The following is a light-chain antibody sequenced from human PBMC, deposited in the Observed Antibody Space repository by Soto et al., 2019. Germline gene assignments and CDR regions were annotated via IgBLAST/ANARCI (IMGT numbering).Light chain of an antibody. CDR1: QSISSW. J-gene: IGKJ5*01. CDR3: QQFNSYPIT. V-gene: IGKV1-5*01. Sequence: DILMTQSPSSLSASVGDRVTITCRASQSISSWLAWYQQKPGKAPKLLIYDASSLESGVPSRFSGSGSGTEFTLTIGGLQPDDFATYYCQQFNSYPITFGQGTRLEIK. CDR2: DAS.